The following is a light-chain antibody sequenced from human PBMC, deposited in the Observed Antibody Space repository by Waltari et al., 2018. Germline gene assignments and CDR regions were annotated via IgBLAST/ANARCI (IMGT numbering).Light chain of an antibody. CDR2: AAT. CDR3: QQYGSSPYT. J-gene: IGKJ2*01. V-gene: IGKV3-20*01. CDR1: QSVTSWY. Sequence: ELVLTQSPGTLSLSLGESATLFCRASQSVTSWYLAWFQQKPGQAPRLLIHAATNRATGIPDRFSGSGFRTDFTLTISRLEPEDFAVYYCQQYGSSPYTFGQGTKLEIK.